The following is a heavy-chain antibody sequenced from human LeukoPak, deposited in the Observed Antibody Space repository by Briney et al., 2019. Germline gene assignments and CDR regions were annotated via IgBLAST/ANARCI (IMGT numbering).Heavy chain of an antibody. CDR2: ITGDGGYT. CDR3: ARVSTNDRRNAFDI. J-gene: IGHJ3*02. Sequence: GGSLRLSCAASGFTFSTYVMQWVRQAPGKGLEYVSAITGDGGYTYYANSVKGRFTISRDNSNKTLYLQMGSLRADDMAVYYCARVSTNDRRNAFDIWGQGTMVTVSS. CDR1: GFTFSTYV. D-gene: IGHD2-8*01. V-gene: IGHV3-64*01.